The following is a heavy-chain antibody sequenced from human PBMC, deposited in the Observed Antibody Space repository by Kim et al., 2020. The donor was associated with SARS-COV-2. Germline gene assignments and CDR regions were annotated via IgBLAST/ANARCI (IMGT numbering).Heavy chain of an antibody. CDR2: INRDGSET. Sequence: GGSLRLSCAVSGFTFSHYWMHWVRQPPRKGLVWVARINRDGSETSYADSVKGRFAITRDNAKNTLFLQKNDLRVDDTAVYYCASEGDIDENHWGQGTLVT. J-gene: IGHJ4*02. V-gene: IGHV3-74*01. CDR1: GFTFSHYW. CDR3: ASEGDIDENH. D-gene: IGHD5-12*01.